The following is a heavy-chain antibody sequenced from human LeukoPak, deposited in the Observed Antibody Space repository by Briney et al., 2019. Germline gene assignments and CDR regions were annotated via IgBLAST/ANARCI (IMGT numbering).Heavy chain of an antibody. V-gene: IGHV1-3*01. CDR3: ASETTVTTSEAFDI. CDR2: INAGNGNT. Sequence: ASVKVSCKASGYTFTSYAMHWVRLAPGQRLEWMGWINAGNGNTKYSQKFQGRVTITRDTSASTAYMELSSLRSEDTAVYYCASETTVTTSEAFDIWGQGTMVTVSS. J-gene: IGHJ3*02. CDR1: GYTFTSYA. D-gene: IGHD4-17*01.